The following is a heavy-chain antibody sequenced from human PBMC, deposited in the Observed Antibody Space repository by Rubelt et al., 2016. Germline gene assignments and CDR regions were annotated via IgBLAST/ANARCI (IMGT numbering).Heavy chain of an antibody. CDR1: GGYISNYY. D-gene: IGHD2/OR15-2a*01. CDR2: TYNSGST. V-gene: IGHV4-59*08. CDR3: ARHRIVRDLTVGGYFDP. Sequence: VKPSETLSLICSVSGGYISNYYWSWIRQSPGKGLEWIGYTYNSGSTDYNPSLKSRVTISVDTSKNQFSLKLTSVTAADTAIYFCARHRIVRDLTVGGYFDPWGQGTLATVSS. J-gene: IGHJ5*02.